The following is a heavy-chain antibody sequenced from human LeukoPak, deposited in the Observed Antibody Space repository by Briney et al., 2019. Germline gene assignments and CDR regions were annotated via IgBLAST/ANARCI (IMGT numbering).Heavy chain of an antibody. Sequence: GGSLRLSCAASGFTFSSYWMHWVRQAPGKGLVWVSRINSDGSSTGYADSVKGRFTISRDNAKNTLYLQMNSLRAEDTAVYYCARDLSGNSGSYLRHPNGPPFDYWGQGTLVTVSS. CDR2: INSDGSST. CDR3: ARDLSGNSGSYLRHPNGPPFDY. D-gene: IGHD1-26*01. J-gene: IGHJ4*02. CDR1: GFTFSSYW. V-gene: IGHV3-74*01.